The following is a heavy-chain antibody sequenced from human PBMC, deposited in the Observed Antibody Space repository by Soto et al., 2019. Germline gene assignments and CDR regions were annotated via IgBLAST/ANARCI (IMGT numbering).Heavy chain of an antibody. J-gene: IGHJ4*02. CDR3: ARAASSNWHYFDY. Sequence: TSETLSLTCIVSGGSISSGDYYWSWIRQHPGKGLEWIGYIYYSGSAYYNPSLKSRVTMSVDTSKNQFSLKLSSVTAADTAIYFCARAASSNWHYFDYWGQGTLVTVSS. V-gene: IGHV4-31*03. D-gene: IGHD6-13*01. CDR1: GGSISSGDYY. CDR2: IYYSGSA.